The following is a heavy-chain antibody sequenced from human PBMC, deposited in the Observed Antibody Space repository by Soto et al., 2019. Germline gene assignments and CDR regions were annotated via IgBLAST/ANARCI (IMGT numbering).Heavy chain of an antibody. Sequence: EVQLVQSGAEVKKPGESLKISWKGSGYSFTTYWIGWVRQMPGKGLECMGIIYPADSDTRYSPSFQGQVTISAAKSIXPAYLQWSRLNASATAMYYCARPRSSSRNYYGMDVWGQGTTVTVSS. CDR2: IYPADSDT. J-gene: IGHJ6*02. CDR1: GYSFTTYW. D-gene: IGHD6-13*01. CDR3: ARPRSSSRNYYGMDV. V-gene: IGHV5-51*03.